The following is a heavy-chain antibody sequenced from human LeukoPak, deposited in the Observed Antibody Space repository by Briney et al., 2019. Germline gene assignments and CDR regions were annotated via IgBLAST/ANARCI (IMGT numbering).Heavy chain of an antibody. CDR2: ISAYNGNT. CDR1: GYTFTSYG. Sequence: GASVKVSCKASGYTFTSYGISWVRQAPGQGLEWMGWISAYNGNTNYAQKLQGRVTMTTDTSTSTAYMELRSLRSDDTAVYYCARVRYCSGGSCHIEFDYWGQGTLVTVSS. V-gene: IGHV1-18*01. D-gene: IGHD2-15*01. J-gene: IGHJ4*02. CDR3: ARVRYCSGGSCHIEFDY.